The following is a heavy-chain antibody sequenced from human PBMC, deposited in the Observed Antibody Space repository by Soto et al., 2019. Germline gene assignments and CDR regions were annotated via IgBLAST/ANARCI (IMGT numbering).Heavy chain of an antibody. CDR2: IYYSGST. D-gene: IGHD3-16*01. J-gene: IGHJ4*02. Sequence: PSETLSLTCTVSGGSISSSSYYWGWIRQPPGKGLEWIGSIYYSGSTYYNPSLKSRVTISVDTSKNQFSLKLSSVTAADTAVYYCARHVPSMITFGGVDFDYWGQGTLVTVSS. CDR1: GGSISSSSYY. CDR3: ARHVPSMITFGGVDFDY. V-gene: IGHV4-39*01.